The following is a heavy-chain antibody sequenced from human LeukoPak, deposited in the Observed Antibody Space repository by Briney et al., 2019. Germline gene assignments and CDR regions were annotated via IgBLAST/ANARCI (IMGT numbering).Heavy chain of an antibody. D-gene: IGHD6-6*01. CDR2: IYHSGST. J-gene: IGHJ6*03. Sequence: SETLSLTCAVSDYSISSGYYWGWIRQPPGKGLEWIGSIYHSGSTYYNPSLKSRVTISVGTSKNQFSLKLSSVTAADTAVYYCARHSNSWDYYYYYMDVWGKGTTVTVSS. CDR1: DYSISSGYY. CDR3: ARHSNSWDYYYYYMDV. V-gene: IGHV4-38-2*01.